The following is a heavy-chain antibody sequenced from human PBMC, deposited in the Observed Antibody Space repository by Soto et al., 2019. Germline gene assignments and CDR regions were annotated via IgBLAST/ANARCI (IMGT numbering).Heavy chain of an antibody. Sequence: GGSLRLSCAASGFTFSSYGMHWVRQAPGKGLEWVAVISYDGSNKYYADSVKGRFTISRDNSKNTLYLQMNSLRAEDTAVYYCAKDLMVVTNLSAFDYWGQGTLVTVSS. J-gene: IGHJ4*02. CDR3: AKDLMVVTNLSAFDY. V-gene: IGHV3-30*18. D-gene: IGHD2-21*02. CDR2: ISYDGSNK. CDR1: GFTFSSYG.